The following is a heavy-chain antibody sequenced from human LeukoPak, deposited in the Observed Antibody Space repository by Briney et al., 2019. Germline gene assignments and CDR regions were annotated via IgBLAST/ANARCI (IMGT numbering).Heavy chain of an antibody. CDR3: ARVGDHYHWYLDV. CDR1: GFIVGSKY. D-gene: IGHD3-10*01. J-gene: IGHJ2*01. V-gene: IGHV3-53*01. Sequence: PGGSLTLSCEGSGFIVGSKYMNWVRQAPGKGLEWVSILYSGGGTYYADSVKGRFTVSRDSSKNTLYLHMNSLRVEDTAVYYCARVGDHYHWYLDVWGRGTLVTVSS. CDR2: LYSGGGT.